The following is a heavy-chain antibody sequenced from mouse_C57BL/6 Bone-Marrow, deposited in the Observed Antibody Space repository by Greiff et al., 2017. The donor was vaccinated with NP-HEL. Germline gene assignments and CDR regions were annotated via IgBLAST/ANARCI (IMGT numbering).Heavy chain of an antibody. J-gene: IGHJ3*01. CDR1: GYTFTDYT. Sequence: QVQLQQSDAELVKPGASVKISCKASGYTFTDYTIHWMKQRPEQGLEWIGYIYPRDGSTKYNEKFKGKATLTADKSSSTAYMQLNSLTSEDSAVYFYAREGAAPSSVFAYWGQGTLVTVSA. CDR3: AREGAAPSSVFAY. CDR2: IYPRDGST. D-gene: IGHD6-1*01. V-gene: IGHV1-78*01.